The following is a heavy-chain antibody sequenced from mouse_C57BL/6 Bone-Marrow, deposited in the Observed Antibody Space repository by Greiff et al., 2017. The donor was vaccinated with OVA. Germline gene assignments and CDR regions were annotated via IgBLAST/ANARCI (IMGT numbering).Heavy chain of an antibody. D-gene: IGHD3-2*02. J-gene: IGHJ3*01. CDR2: IHTNSGST. CDR1: GYTFTSYW. V-gene: IGHV1-64*01. Sequence: VKLQQPGAELVKPGASVKLSCKASGYTFTSYWMHWVKQRPGQGLEWIGMIHTNSGSTNYNEKFKSKATLTVDKSSSTAYMQLSSLTSEDSAVYYCARSGGRFAYWGQGTLVTVSA. CDR3: ARSGGRFAY.